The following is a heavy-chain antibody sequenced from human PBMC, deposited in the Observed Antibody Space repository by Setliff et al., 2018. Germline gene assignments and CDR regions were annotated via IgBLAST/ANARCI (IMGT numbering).Heavy chain of an antibody. Sequence: VKVSCKASGYTFTNYGVTWVRQAPGQGLEWMGWIGAYNGNTYNAHKFQGRVTMTSDTSTSTAYMELGSLGSEDTAVYYCARGGSGSYYWYWGQGTLVTVSS. J-gene: IGHJ4*02. CDR1: GYTFTNYG. V-gene: IGHV1-18*01. CDR3: ARGGSGSYYWY. D-gene: IGHD3-10*01. CDR2: IGAYNGNT.